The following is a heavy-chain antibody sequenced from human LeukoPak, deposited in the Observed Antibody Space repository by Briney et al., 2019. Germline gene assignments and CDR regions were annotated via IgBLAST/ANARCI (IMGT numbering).Heavy chain of an antibody. Sequence: GGSLRLSCAASGFTFSSYAMSWVRQAPGKGLEWVSAISGSGGSTYYADSVKGRFTVSRDNSKNTLYLQMNSLRAEDTAVYYCAKGSYDSSGTYHYWGQGTLVTVSS. CDR3: AKGSYDSSGTYHY. V-gene: IGHV3-23*01. D-gene: IGHD3-22*01. CDR2: ISGSGGST. CDR1: GFTFSSYA. J-gene: IGHJ4*02.